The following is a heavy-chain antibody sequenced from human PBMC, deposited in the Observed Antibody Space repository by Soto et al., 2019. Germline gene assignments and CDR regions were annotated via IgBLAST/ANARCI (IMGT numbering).Heavy chain of an antibody. CDR2: ISSSGSTI. Sequence: GGSLRLSCAASGFTFSDYYMSWIRQAPGKGLEWVSYISSSGSTIYYADSVKGRFTISRDNAKNSLYLQMNSLRAEDTAVYYCARVRVAAQRSRYYFDYWGQGTLVTVSS. J-gene: IGHJ4*02. CDR1: GFTFSDYY. D-gene: IGHD2-15*01. CDR3: ARVRVAAQRSRYYFDY. V-gene: IGHV3-11*01.